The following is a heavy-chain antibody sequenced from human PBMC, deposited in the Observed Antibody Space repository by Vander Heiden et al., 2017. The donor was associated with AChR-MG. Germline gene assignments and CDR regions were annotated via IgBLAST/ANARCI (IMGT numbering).Heavy chain of an antibody. CDR3: AKDRGLGYFDY. D-gene: IGHD3-10*01. V-gene: IGHV3-23*01. Sequence: EVRLLESGGGFVQPGGSLRLSSAASRFTFSSYAMTWVRQAPGKGLEWVSGISGSGGSTYYADSVKGRFTISRDNSKNTLYLQMNSLRAEDTAVYHCAKDRGLGYFDYWGQGTLVTVSS. J-gene: IGHJ4*02. CDR1: RFTFSSYA. CDR2: ISGSGGST.